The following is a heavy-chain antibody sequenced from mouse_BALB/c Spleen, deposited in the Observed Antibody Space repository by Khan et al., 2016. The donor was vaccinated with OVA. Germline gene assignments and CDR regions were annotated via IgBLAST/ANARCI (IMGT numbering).Heavy chain of an antibody. D-gene: IGHD2-1*01. J-gene: IGHJ4*01. CDR3: AKFEYHGNFYAMDY. CDR1: GFSLTIYG. CDR2: LWGDGST. V-gene: IGHV2-3*01. Sequence: QVQLKQSGPGLVAPSQSLSIPCTVSGFSLTIYGVNWVHQPPGKGLEWLGALWGDGSTNYHSALISRLSISKDNSKSQVFLKLNSLQTDDTATYFCAKFEYHGNFYAMDYWGPGTSVTVSS.